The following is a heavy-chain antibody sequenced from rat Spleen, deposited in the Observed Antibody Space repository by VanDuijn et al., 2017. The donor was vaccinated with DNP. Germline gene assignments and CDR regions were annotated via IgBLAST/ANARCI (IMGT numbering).Heavy chain of an antibody. D-gene: IGHD1-10*01. CDR3: TTGQLLDY. V-gene: IGHV5-27*01. Sequence: EVQLVESGGGLVQPGRSMKLSCAASGFTFSNYYMAWVRQAPTKGLEWVAYISSDGDISYYRDSVRGRFTISRDNAKSTLYLQMDSLRSEDTATYYCTTGQLLDYWGQGVMVTVSS. J-gene: IGHJ2*01. CDR2: ISSDGDIS. CDR1: GFTFSNYY.